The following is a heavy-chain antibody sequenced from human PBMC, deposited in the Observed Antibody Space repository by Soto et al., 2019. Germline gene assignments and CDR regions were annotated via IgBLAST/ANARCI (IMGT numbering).Heavy chain of an antibody. CDR2: IGGSGDNT. D-gene: IGHD3-22*01. V-gene: IGHV3-23*01. Sequence: GGSLRLSCAASKFTFSNYAMSWVRQAPGKGLEWVSSIGGSGDNTYYADSVKGRFTISRDNSKNTLYLQMNSLRAEDTAVYYCAKDRYYDSSGYYPFDYWGQGTLVTVSS. CDR3: AKDRYYDSSGYYPFDY. J-gene: IGHJ4*02. CDR1: KFTFSNYA.